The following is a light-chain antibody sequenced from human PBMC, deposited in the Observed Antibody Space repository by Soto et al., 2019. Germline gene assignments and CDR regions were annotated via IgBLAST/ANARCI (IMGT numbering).Light chain of an antibody. CDR1: SSDIGGYDY. V-gene: IGLV2-14*03. CDR2: DVS. J-gene: IGLJ1*01. CDR3: SSFTSSTTRV. Sequence: SVLTQPASVSGSPGQSITISKNGSSSDIGGYDYVSWYRQYPGKAPKLMIYDVSNRPSGVSNRFSGSKSGNTASLTISGLQADDEADYYCSSFTSSTTRVFGTGTRSPS.